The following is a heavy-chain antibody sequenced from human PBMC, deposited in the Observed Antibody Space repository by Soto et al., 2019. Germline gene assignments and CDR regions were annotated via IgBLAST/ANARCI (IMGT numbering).Heavy chain of an antibody. D-gene: IGHD3-10*01. CDR1: GCSIISSSYY. J-gene: IGHJ6*03. Sequence: SETLSLTCTFSGCSIISSSYYWGWIRQPPGKGLEWIGEINHSGSTNYNPSLKSRVTISVDTSKNQFSLKLSSVTAADTAVYYCARGRGGITMVRGVTSGYYYYYMDVWGKGTTVTVSS. V-gene: IGHV4-39*07. CDR2: INHSGST. CDR3: ARGRGGITMVRGVTSGYYYYYMDV.